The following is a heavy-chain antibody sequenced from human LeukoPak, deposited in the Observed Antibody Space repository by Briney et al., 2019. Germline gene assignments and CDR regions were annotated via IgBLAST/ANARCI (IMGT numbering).Heavy chain of an antibody. Sequence: PSETLSLTCTVSGGSISSSSYYWGWIRQPPGKGLEWIGSIYYSGSTYYNPSLKSRVTISVDTSKNQFSLKLGSVTAADTAVYYCASPYSNYVGLFDYWGQGTLVTVSS. V-gene: IGHV4-39*01. CDR1: GGSISSSSYY. CDR3: ASPYSNYVGLFDY. J-gene: IGHJ4*02. CDR2: IYYSGST. D-gene: IGHD4-11*01.